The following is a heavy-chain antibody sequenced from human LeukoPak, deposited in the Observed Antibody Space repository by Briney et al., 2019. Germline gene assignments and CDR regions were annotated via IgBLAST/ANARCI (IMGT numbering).Heavy chain of an antibody. J-gene: IGHJ6*02. CDR1: GGTFSSYA. CDR2: IIPILGIA. D-gene: IGHD3-22*01. V-gene: IGHV1-69*04. Sequence: SVKGSCKASGGTFSSYAISWVRQAPGQGLEWMGRIIPILGIANYAQKFQGRVTITADKSTSTAYMELSSLRSEDTAVYYCASRHYYDSSGSYGVDVWGQGTTVTVSS. CDR3: ASRHYYDSSGSYGVDV.